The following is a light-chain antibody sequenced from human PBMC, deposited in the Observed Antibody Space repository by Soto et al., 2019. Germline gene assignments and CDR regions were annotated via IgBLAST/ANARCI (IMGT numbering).Light chain of an antibody. CDR3: QNYDSVPRT. J-gene: IGKJ1*01. V-gene: IGKV1-27*01. Sequence: DIQMTQSPSSLSASVGDTVTITCRASQGINNYLAWFQQRPGKVPKLLIYAASTLQSGVPSRFRGSRSGTDFTLTISSLQPEDVATFDCQNYDSVPRTFGQGTKVEIK. CDR1: QGINNY. CDR2: AAS.